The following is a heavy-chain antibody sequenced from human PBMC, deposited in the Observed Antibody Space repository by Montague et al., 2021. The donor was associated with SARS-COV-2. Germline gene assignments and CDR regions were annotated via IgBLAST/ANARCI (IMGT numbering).Heavy chain of an antibody. CDR2: ISGSSSYT. Sequence: SLRLSYAASGFTFSGYYMSWIRQAPGKGLEWVSYISGSSSYTNYADSVKGRFTISRDNAKNSLYLQMNSLRAEDTAVYYCAFSAFPTGAFDIWGQGTMVTVSS. J-gene: IGHJ3*02. V-gene: IGHV3-11*03. CDR3: AFSAFPTGAFDI. D-gene: IGHD1-26*01. CDR1: GFTFSGYY.